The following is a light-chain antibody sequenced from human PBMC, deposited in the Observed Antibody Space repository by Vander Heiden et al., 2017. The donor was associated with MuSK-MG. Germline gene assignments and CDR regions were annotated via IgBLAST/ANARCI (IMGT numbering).Light chain of an antibody. V-gene: IGKV1-39*01. CDR1: QSISSY. CDR3: QPSDSTPLT. J-gene: IGKJ4*01. Sequence: DIQMTQSPSSLSASVGDRVTITCRASQSISSYLNWYQQKPGKAPKLLIYAASSLQSGVPSRFSGSGSGTDFTLTISRLQPEDFATYYCQPSDSTPLTFGGGTKVEIK. CDR2: AAS.